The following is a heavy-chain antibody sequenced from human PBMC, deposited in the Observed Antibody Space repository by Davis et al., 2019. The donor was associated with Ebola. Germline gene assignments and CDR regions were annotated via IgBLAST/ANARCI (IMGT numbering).Heavy chain of an antibody. Sequence: MPSETLSLTCAVYGGSFSGYYWSWIRQPPGKGLEWIGEINHSGSTNYNPSLKSRVTISVHTSKNQFSLKLSSVTAADTAVYYCARQHSSGWYGGWFDPWGQGTLVTVSS. CDR1: GGSFSGYY. D-gene: IGHD6-19*01. J-gene: IGHJ5*02. CDR2: INHSGST. CDR3: ARQHSSGWYGGWFDP. V-gene: IGHV4-34*01.